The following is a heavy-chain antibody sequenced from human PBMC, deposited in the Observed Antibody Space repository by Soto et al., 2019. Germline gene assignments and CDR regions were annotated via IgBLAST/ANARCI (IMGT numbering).Heavy chain of an antibody. Sequence: LRLSCAASEFTFRSYGMDWVRQAPGKGLEWVAFISYDGSKKFYADSVKGRFTISRDNSKETLYLQMSSLRVDNTAVYYCAKDEAPAAMDSVYAFDVWGQGTMVTVSS. CDR2: ISYDGSKK. D-gene: IGHD2-2*01. V-gene: IGHV3-30*18. J-gene: IGHJ3*01. CDR3: AKDEAPAAMDSVYAFDV. CDR1: EFTFRSYG.